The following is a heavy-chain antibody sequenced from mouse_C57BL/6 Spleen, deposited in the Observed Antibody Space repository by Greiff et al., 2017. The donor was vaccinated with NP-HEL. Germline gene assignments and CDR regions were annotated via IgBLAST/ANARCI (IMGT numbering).Heavy chain of an antibody. D-gene: IGHD1-1*01. J-gene: IGHJ4*01. CDR3: ARRTTVVAPYYYAMDY. Sequence: VKLMESGAELVRPGTSVKVSCKASGYAFTNYLIEWVKQRPGQGLEWIGVINPGSGGNNYNEKFKGKATLTADKSSSTAYMQLSSLTSEDSAVYFCARRTTVVAPYYYAMDYWGQGTSVTVSS. V-gene: IGHV1-54*01. CDR1: GYAFTNYL. CDR2: INPGSGGN.